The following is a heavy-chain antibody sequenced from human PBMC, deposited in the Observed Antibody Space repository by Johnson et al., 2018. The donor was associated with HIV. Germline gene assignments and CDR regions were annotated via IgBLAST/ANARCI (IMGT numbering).Heavy chain of an antibody. Sequence: VQLVESGGGLVQPGGSLRLSCATSGFTFRSYAMHWVRQAPGRGLEHVSGINTNGNSTHYANSVKGRFTISRDNSKNTLYLQMNSLRAEDTALYYCARDSTPWGGDYVGYAFDIWGRGTMVTVSS. D-gene: IGHD4-17*01. CDR2: INTNGNST. V-gene: IGHV3-64*01. J-gene: IGHJ3*02. CDR1: GFTFRSYA. CDR3: ARDSTPWGGDYVGYAFDI.